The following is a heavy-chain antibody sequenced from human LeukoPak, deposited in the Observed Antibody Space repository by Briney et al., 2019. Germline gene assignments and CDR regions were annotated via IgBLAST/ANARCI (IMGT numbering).Heavy chain of an antibody. D-gene: IGHD3-10*01. J-gene: IGHJ4*02. CDR3: ARGPLWFGELFHDY. CDR1: GGSFSGYY. V-gene: IGHV4-34*01. Sequence: SETLSLTCAVYGGSFSGYYWSWIRQPPGKGLEWIGEINHSGSTNYNPSLKSRVTISVDTSKNQFSLKLSSVTAADTAVYYYARGPLWFGELFHDYWGQGTLVTVSS. CDR2: INHSGST.